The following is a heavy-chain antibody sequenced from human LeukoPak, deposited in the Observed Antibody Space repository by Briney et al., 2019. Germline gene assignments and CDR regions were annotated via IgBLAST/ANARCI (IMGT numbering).Heavy chain of an antibody. CDR3: ARLTKATVTIDY. D-gene: IGHD4-17*01. V-gene: IGHV4-34*01. CDR2: INHSGST. CDR1: GGSFSGYY. Sequence: PSETLSLTCAVYGGSFSGYYWSWIRQPPGKGLEWIGEINHSGSTNYNPSLKSRVTISVDTSKNQFSLKVSSVTAADTAVYYCARLTKATVTIDYWGQGTLVTVSS. J-gene: IGHJ4*02.